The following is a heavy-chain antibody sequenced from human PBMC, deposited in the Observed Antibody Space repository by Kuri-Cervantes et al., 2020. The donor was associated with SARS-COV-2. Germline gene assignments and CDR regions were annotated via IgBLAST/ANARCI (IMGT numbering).Heavy chain of an antibody. D-gene: IGHD3-9*01. CDR2: ISAYNGNT. CDR1: GYTFTSYG. V-gene: IGHV1-18*01. CDR3: ARGGYFDWSANLYYYYMDV. Sequence: ASVKVSCKASGYTFTSYGISWVRQAPGQGLEWMGWISAYNGNTNYAQKLQGRVTMTTDTSTSTAYMELRSLRSDDTAVYCCARGGYFDWSANLYYYYMDVWGKGTTVTVSS. J-gene: IGHJ6*03.